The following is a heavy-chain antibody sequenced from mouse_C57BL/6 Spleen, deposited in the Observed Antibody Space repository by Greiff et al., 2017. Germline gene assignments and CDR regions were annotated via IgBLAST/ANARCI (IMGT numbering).Heavy chain of an antibody. CDR2: IIPGSGGT. D-gene: IGHD6-1*01. CDR1: GYAFTNYL. Sequence: QVQLQQSGAELVRPGPSVTLSCTASGYAFTNYLIAWVKQRPGQGLEWLGVIIPGSGGTTYNEQFKGKATLPAYKSSSTAYMQLSSLTSEDSAVYVCARSYPLYFDVWGTGTTVTVSS. V-gene: IGHV1-54*01. CDR3: ARSYPLYFDV. J-gene: IGHJ1*03.